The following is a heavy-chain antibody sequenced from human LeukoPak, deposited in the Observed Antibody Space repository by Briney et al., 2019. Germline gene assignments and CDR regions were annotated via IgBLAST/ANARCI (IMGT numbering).Heavy chain of an antibody. CDR3: ASGTPELWFGDYYFDY. CDR2: IYYSGST. CDR1: GGSISSYY. D-gene: IGHD3-10*01. Sequence: SETLSLTCTVSGGSISSYYRSWIRQPPGKGLEWIGYIYYSGSTNYNPSLKSRVTISVDTSKNQFSLKLSSVTAADTAVYYCASGTPELWFGDYYFDYWGQGTLVTVSS. V-gene: IGHV4-59*01. J-gene: IGHJ4*02.